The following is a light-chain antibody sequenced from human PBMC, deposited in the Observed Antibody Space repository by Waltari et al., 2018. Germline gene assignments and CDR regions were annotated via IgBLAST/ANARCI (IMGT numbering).Light chain of an antibody. CDR3: QHYVRLPVS. Sequence: EIVLTQSPGTLSLSPGERATLSCRASQSVSRSFAWYQQKPGQAPRLLIYGASSRATGVPDRFSGSGSATDFSLTISRLEPEDFAVYYCQHYVRLPVSFGQGTKVEIK. CDR1: QSVSRS. V-gene: IGKV3-20*01. CDR2: GAS. J-gene: IGKJ1*01.